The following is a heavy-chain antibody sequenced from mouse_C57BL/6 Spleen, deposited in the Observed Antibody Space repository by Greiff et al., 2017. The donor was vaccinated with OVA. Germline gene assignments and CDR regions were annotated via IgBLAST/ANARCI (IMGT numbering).Heavy chain of an antibody. CDR1: GFTFSSYG. J-gene: IGHJ2*01. CDR3: ARERGEYYFDY. V-gene: IGHV5-6*01. Sequence: EVKLVESGGDLVKPGGSLKLSCAASGFTFSSYGMSWVRQTPDKRLEWVATISSGGSYTYYPDSVKGRFTISRDNAKNTLYLQMSSLKSEDTAMYYCARERGEYYFDYWGQGTTLTVSS. CDR2: ISSGGSYT.